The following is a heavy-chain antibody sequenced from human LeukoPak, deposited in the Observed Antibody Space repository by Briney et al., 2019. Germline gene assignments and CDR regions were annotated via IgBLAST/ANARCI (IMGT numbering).Heavy chain of an antibody. J-gene: IGHJ4*02. Sequence: AKTLSLTCAVYGLSFSGYYWSWIRQPPGKGLEWIGKINHSASTNYNPSHKSRVTISVDTSKNQFSLKLSSVTAADTAVYYCARGLAVSVYYFDYWGQGTLVTVSS. V-gene: IGHV4-34*01. D-gene: IGHD3-16*02. CDR1: GLSFSGYY. CDR3: ARGLAVSVYYFDY. CDR2: INHSAST.